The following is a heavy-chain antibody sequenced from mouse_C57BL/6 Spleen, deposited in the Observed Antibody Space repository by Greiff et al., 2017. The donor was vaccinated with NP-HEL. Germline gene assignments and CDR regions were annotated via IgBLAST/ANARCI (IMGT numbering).Heavy chain of an antibody. J-gene: IGHJ2*01. D-gene: IGHD2-4*01. V-gene: IGHV2-2*01. CDR2: IWSGGST. CDR1: GFSLTSYG. Sequence: VQVVESGPGLVQPSPSLSITCTASGFSLTSYGVHWVRQSPGKGLEWLGVIWSGGSTDYNAAFISRLSISKDNSKRQVFFKMNSLQADDTAIYYCARNDYDDYFDYWGQGTTLTVSS. CDR3: ARNDYDDYFDY.